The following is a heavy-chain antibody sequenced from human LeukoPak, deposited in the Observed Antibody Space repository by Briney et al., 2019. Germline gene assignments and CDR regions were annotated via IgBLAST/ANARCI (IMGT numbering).Heavy chain of an antibody. CDR1: GGTFSSYA. CDR3: ARWGSTVPAAQHAFDY. D-gene: IGHD2-2*01. CDR2: IIPIFGTA. Sequence: ASVKVSCKASGGTFSSYAISWVRQAPGQGLEWMGGIIPIFGTANYAQKFQGRVTITTDESTSTAYMELSSLRSEDTAVYYCARWGSTVPAAQHAFDYWGQGTLVTVSS. J-gene: IGHJ4*02. V-gene: IGHV1-69*05.